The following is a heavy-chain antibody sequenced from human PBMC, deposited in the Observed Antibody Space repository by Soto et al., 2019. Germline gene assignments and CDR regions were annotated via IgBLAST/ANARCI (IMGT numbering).Heavy chain of an antibody. V-gene: IGHV3-30*04. D-gene: IGHD6-25*01. J-gene: IGHJ4*02. CDR3: ARDGYNRGGFDY. CDR2: ISFDGAKT. CDR1: GFTFSSYN. Sequence: QVQLVESGGGVVPPGGSLRVSWVVSGFTFSSYNMHWVRQAPGEGLEWVAVISFDGAKTFYADSVKGRFTNSRDISRDTLYLQMSRLRVEDTAVYYCARDGYNRGGFDYWGQGTLVSVSS.